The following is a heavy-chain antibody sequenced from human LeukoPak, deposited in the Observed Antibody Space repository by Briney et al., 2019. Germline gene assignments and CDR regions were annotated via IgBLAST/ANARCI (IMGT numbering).Heavy chain of an antibody. CDR2: ISAYNGNA. J-gene: IGHJ4*02. Sequence: ASVKVSCKASGYTFTSYGVSWVRQAPGQGLEWMGWISAYNGNANYVQRLQGRVTLTTDTSTTTAYMELRSLTSDDTAVYYCAREACTTGADYWGQGTLVTVSS. CDR1: GYTFTSYG. D-gene: IGHD1-1*01. V-gene: IGHV1-18*01. CDR3: AREACTTGADY.